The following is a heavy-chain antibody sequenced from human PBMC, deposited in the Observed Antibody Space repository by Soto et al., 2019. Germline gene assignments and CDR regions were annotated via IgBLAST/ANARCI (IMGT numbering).Heavy chain of an antibody. CDR3: ARCLDTAMVKVYYYDMAV. V-gene: IGHV1-69*06. D-gene: IGHD5-18*01. CDR2: IIPIFGTA. CDR1: GGTFSSYA. Sequence: QVQLVQSGAEVKKPGSSLKFSCKASGGTFSSYAISWVRQAPGQGLEWMGGIIPIFGTANYAQKFQGRVTITEDKSTSPAYMELSSLRSEDTAVYYCARCLDTAMVKVYYYDMAVWGQGTTLTVSS. J-gene: IGHJ6*02.